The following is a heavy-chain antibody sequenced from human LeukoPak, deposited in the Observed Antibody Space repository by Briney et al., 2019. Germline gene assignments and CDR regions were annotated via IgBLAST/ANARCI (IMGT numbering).Heavy chain of an antibody. CDR3: AKMVSGYYELDC. CDR1: GGSVSSGSNY. V-gene: IGHV4-61*01. Sequence: SETLSLTCTVSGGSVSSGSNYWSWIRQPPGKGLEWIGCTYYSGSTNYNTSLERRAAISVDTPKTQFSLNLSSVTAADTAVYYCAKMVSGYYELDCWGQVTLVTV. D-gene: IGHD3-22*01. J-gene: IGHJ4*02. CDR2: TYYSGST.